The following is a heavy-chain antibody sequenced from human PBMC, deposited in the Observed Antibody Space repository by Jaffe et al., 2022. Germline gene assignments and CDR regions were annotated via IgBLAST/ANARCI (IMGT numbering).Heavy chain of an antibody. V-gene: IGHV3-23*01. J-gene: IGHJ4*02. Sequence: EVQLLESGGGLVQPGGSLRLSCAASGFTFSNYAMSWVRQAPGKGLEWVSAVSGSGGGTYYSDSLQGRFTISRDNSRNILYLQMHSLRAEDTALYYCAREHYFGSGSYRDFDYWGQGTLVTVSS. CDR1: GFTFSNYA. D-gene: IGHD3-10*01. CDR2: VSGSGGGT. CDR3: AREHYFGSGSYRDFDY.